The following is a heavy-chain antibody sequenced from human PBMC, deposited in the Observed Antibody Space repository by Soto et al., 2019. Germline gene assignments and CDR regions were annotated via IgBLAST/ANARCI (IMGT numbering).Heavy chain of an antibody. V-gene: IGHV4-30-2*01. J-gene: IGHJ4*02. CDR1: GGSLSGATYS. CDR3: ARSREFDY. CDR2: IFPSGTT. Sequence: SETLSLTCGVSGGSLSGATYSWNWIRQTPGKGLEWIGYIFPSGTTYYNPSFRSRVTISIDVSKNQFSLSLRSLTAADTAVYYCARSREFDYWSQGTLVTVSS.